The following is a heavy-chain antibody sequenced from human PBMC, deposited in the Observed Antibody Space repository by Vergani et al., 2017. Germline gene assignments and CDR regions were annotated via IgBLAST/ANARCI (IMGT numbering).Heavy chain of an antibody. CDR1: GFTFSSYA. CDR2: ISYDGSNK. CDR3: ARSLLRLGDYFDY. J-gene: IGHJ4*02. Sequence: QVQLVESGGGVVQPGRSLRLSCAASGFTFSSYAMHWVRQAPGKGLEWVAVISYDGSNKYYADSVKGRFTISRDNSKNTLYLQMNSRRAEDTAVYYCARSLLRLGDYFDYWGQGTLVTVSS. V-gene: IGHV3-30*04. D-gene: IGHD3-16*01.